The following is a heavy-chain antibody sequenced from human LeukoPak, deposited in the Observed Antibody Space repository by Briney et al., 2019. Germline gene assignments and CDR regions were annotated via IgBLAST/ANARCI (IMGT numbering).Heavy chain of an antibody. CDR2: IYTSGST. J-gene: IGHJ4*02. Sequence: PSETLSLTCAVSGGSISSGSYYWSWIRQPAGKGLEWIGRIYTSGSTDYNPSLKSRVTISVDTSKNQFSLKLSSVTAADTAVYYCARELFYDFWSGYHNWGQGTLVTVSS. V-gene: IGHV4-61*02. CDR3: ARELFYDFWSGYHN. D-gene: IGHD3-3*01. CDR1: GGSISSGSYY.